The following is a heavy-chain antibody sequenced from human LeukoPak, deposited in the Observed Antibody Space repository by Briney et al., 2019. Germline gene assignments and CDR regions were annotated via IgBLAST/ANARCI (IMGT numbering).Heavy chain of an antibody. CDR1: GYTFTSYY. Sequence: GASVKVSCKASGYTFTSYYMHWVRQAPGQGLEWMGIINPSGGSTSYAQKFQGRVTMTRDMSTSTVYMELSGLRSEDTAVYYCARADCSSTSCYRSWFDPWGQGTLVTVSS. J-gene: IGHJ5*02. CDR2: INPSGGST. CDR3: ARADCSSTSCYRSWFDP. D-gene: IGHD2-2*01. V-gene: IGHV1-46*01.